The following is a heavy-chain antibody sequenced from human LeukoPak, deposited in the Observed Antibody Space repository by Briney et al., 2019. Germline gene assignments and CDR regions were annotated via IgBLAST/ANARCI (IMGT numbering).Heavy chain of an antibody. CDR1: GGSISSSSYY. CDR2: IYYSGSA. J-gene: IGHJ3*02. D-gene: IGHD3-3*01. CDR3: ARDRELRFLEWLLRGGAFDI. Sequence: PSETLSLTCTVSGGSISSSSYYWGWIRQPPGKGLEWIGSIYYSGSAYYNPSLKSRVTISVDTSKNQFSLKLSSVTAADTAVYYCARDRELRFLEWLLRGGAFDIWGQGTMVTVSS. V-gene: IGHV4-39*07.